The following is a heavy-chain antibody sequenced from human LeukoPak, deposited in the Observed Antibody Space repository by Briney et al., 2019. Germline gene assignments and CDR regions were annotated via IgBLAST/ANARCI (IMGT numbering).Heavy chain of an antibody. D-gene: IGHD3-22*01. V-gene: IGHV1-2*02. CDR3: ARVGTYYYDSSGYYPPGPIDY. CDR2: INPNSGGT. J-gene: IGHJ4*02. CDR1: GYTFTGYY. Sequence: GASVKVSCKASGYTFTGYYMHWVRQAPGQGLEWMGWINPNSGGTNYAQKFQGRVTMTRDTSISTAYMELSRLRSDGTAVYYCARVGTYYYDSSGYYPPGPIDYWGQGTLVTVSS.